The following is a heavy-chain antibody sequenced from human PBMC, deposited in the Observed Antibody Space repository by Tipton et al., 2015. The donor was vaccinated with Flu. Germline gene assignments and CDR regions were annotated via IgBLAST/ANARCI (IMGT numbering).Heavy chain of an antibody. CDR2: ISYDGGSK. CDR3: AKVHSGSYYHAFDI. J-gene: IGHJ3*02. D-gene: IGHD1-26*01. CDR1: GFTFSSFA. Sequence: SLRLSCAASGFTFSSFAIHWVRQAPGKGLEWVAIISYDGGSKHYSYSVKGRFTVSRDNSKNTLYLQMNSLRTEDTAVYYCAKVHSGSYYHAFDIWGQGTMVTVSS. V-gene: IGHV3-30-3*01.